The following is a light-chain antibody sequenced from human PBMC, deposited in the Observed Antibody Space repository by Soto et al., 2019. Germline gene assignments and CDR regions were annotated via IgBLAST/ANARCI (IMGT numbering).Light chain of an antibody. CDR1: NSNIGAGYD. CDR2: SNI. V-gene: IGLV1-40*01. Sequence: QSVLTQPPSVSGAPGQRVTISCTGTNSNIGAGYDVHWYQQLPGAAPTLLIYSNINRPSGVPDRFSGSKSGTSASLAITGLQAEDEADYYCRSYDSSLTAYVFATGTKLTVL. J-gene: IGLJ1*01. CDR3: RSYDSSLTAYV.